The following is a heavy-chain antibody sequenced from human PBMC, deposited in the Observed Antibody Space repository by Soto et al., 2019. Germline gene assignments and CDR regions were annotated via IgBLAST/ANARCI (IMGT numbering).Heavy chain of an antibody. CDR3: ARDLWGTMISYFDY. J-gene: IGHJ4*02. Sequence: EASVKVSCKASGGTFSSYAISWVRQAPGQGLEWMGGIIPIFGTANYAQKFQGRVTITADKSTSTAYMELGSLRYEDTAVYYCARDLWGTMISYFDYWGQGTLVTVSS. CDR1: GGTFSSYA. CDR2: IIPIFGTA. V-gene: IGHV1-69*06. D-gene: IGHD3-16*01.